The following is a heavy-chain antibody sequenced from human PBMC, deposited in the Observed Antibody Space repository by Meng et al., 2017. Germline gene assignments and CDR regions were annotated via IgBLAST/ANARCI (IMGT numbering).Heavy chain of an antibody. CDR1: GGTFSSYT. J-gene: IGHJ6*01. V-gene: IGHV1-69*04. Sequence: SVKVSCKASGGTFSSYTISWVRQAPGQGLEWMGRIIPILGIANYAQKFQGRVTITADKSTSTAYMELSSLRSEDTAVYYCAREWYSSSWFLPDYYYGMDVWGQGTTVTVDS. CDR3: AREWYSSSWFLPDYYYGMDV. D-gene: IGHD6-13*01. CDR2: IIPILGIA.